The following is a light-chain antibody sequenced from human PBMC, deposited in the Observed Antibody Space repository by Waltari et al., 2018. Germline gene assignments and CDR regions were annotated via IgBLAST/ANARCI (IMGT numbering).Light chain of an antibody. V-gene: IGLV2-23*01. CDR3: CSYAGSNTWV. J-gene: IGLJ3*02. CDR1: SSDVGTYNL. CDR2: EGR. Sequence: QSALTQPASVSGSPGQSITISCTGTSSDVGTYNLVSWYQQHPGKAPNRLFYEGRKRPSGVSHRFSGSKSGNTASLTISGLQAEDEADYYCCSYAGSNTWVFGGGTKLTVL.